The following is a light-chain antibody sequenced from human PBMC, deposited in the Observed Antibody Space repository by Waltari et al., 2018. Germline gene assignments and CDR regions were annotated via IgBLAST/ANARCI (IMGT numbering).Light chain of an antibody. Sequence: DIVMTQSPDSLLVSLGERATISCNPSQSILYTSNDKNYLAWYQQKAGQPPRLLVHWASIRESGVPDRFRGSGSGTDFTLTISNLQPEDVAFYWCQKYFNSPIAFGQGTRLEIK. CDR2: WAS. CDR1: QSILYTSNDKNY. CDR3: QKYFNSPIA. J-gene: IGKJ5*01. V-gene: IGKV4-1*01.